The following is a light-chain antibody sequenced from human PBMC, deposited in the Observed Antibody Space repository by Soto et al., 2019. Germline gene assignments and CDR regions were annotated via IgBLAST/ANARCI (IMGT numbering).Light chain of an antibody. J-gene: IGKJ3*01. Sequence: EIVLTQSPGTLSLSPGERATLSCRASQSLSSNYLAWYQQRPGQSPRLLVYGASSRATGIPDRFSGSGFGTDFASTISRLEPEDPPVYFFPQFDKAPSPFALGT. V-gene: IGKV3-20*01. CDR1: QSLSSNY. CDR2: GAS. CDR3: PQFDKAPSP.